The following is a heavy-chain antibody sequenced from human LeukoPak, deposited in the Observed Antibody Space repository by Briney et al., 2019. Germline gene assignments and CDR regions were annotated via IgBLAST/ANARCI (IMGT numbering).Heavy chain of an antibody. J-gene: IGHJ3*02. V-gene: IGHV3-48*01. CDR2: ISSSGSSI. D-gene: IGHD3-10*01. CDR1: GFTFSRYS. Sequence: PGGSLRLSCAASGFTFSRYSMSWVRQAPGKGLEWVSYISSSGSSIYYADSVKGRFTISRDNSKNSVFLQMNSLRAEDTAVYYCARDRWFGEFDAFDIWGQGTMVTVSS. CDR3: ARDRWFGEFDAFDI.